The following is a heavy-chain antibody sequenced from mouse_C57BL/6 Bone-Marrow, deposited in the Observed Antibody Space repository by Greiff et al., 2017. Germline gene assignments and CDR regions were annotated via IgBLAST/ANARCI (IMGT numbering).Heavy chain of an antibody. V-gene: IGHV2-2*01. CDR3: ARNYYYCYYYAMYY. J-gene: IGHJ4*01. CDR1: GFSLTSYG. D-gene: IGHD1-1*01. Sequence: QVQLQQSGPGLVQPSQCLSITCTVSGFSLTSYGVHWVRQSPGKGLEWLGVIWSGGSTDYNAAFISRLSISKDNSKSQFVFKMNSMQAHDTAIYYCARNYYYCYYYAMYYWGQGTSVTVSS. CDR2: IWSGGST.